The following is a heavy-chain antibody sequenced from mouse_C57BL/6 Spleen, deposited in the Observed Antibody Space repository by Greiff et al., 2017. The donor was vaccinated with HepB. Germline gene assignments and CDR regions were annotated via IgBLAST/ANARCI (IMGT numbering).Heavy chain of an antibody. CDR2: IYPGDGDT. CDR1: GYAFSSSW. J-gene: IGHJ2*01. V-gene: IGHV1-82*01. CDR3: ARVVLTGTTDYFDY. Sequence: VQLQQSGPELVKPGASVKISCKASGYAFSSSWMNWVKQRPGKGLEWIGRIYPGDGDTNYNGKFKGKATLTADKSSSTAYMQLSSLTSEDSAVYFCARVVLTGTTDYFDYWGQGTTLTVSS. D-gene: IGHD4-1*01.